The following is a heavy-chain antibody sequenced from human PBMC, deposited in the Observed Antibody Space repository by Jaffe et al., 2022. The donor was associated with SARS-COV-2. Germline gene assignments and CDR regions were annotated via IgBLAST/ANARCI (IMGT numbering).Heavy chain of an antibody. Sequence: QVQLVQSGAEVKKPGASVKVSCKASGYTFTGYYMHWVRQAPGQGLEWMGWINPNSGGTNYAQKFQGRVTMTRDTSISTAYMELSRLRSDDTAVYYCAITMIVVGYYYGMDVWGQGTTVTVSS. CDR1: GYTFTGYY. D-gene: IGHD3-22*01. V-gene: IGHV1-2*02. CDR2: INPNSGGT. CDR3: AITMIVVGYYYGMDV. J-gene: IGHJ6*02.